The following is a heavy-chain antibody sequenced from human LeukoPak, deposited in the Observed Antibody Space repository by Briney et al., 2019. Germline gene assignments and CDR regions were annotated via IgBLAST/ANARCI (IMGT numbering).Heavy chain of an antibody. D-gene: IGHD3-22*01. Sequence: ASVKVSFKASGYTFTNYGISWVRQAPGQGLEWMGWISTYTGNTNYAQKLQGSVTMTTDTATSTAYMELRSLTSDDTAVYYCARASPSYDSRLGDYWGQGTLVTVSS. CDR1: GYTFTNYG. V-gene: IGHV1-18*04. CDR3: ARASPSYDSRLGDY. CDR2: ISTYTGNT. J-gene: IGHJ4*02.